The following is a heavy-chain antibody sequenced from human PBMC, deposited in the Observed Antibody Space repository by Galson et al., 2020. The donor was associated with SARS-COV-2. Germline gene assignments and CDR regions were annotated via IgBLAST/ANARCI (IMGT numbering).Heavy chain of an antibody. CDR1: GGSFSDYS. Sequence: SETLSLTCAVYGGSFSDYSWTWVRQPPGKGLEWIGEISHRGSPNYSPSLKSRVFMSVDTSKNQFSLKLRSVTAADTAIYYCARGGSRPIMAFDYYYFYMDVWGKGTTVTVSS. D-gene: IGHD3-10*01. V-gene: IGHV4-34*01. CDR3: ARGGSRPIMAFDYYYFYMDV. CDR2: ISHRGSP. J-gene: IGHJ6*03.